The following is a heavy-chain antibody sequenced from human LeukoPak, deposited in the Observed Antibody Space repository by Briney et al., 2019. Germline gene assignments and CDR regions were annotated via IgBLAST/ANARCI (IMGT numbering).Heavy chain of an antibody. Sequence: PSETLSLTCAVSGGSISSSSYYWGWIRQPPGKGLEWIGSVYYRGNTYYNPSLKSRVTTSVDTSKNQFSLKVSSMTAADTAVYYCARGDWKYGGFDRWGQGTLVTVSS. CDR1: GGSISSSSYY. D-gene: IGHD1-7*01. CDR2: VYYRGNT. V-gene: IGHV4-39*07. CDR3: ARGDWKYGGFDR. J-gene: IGHJ4*02.